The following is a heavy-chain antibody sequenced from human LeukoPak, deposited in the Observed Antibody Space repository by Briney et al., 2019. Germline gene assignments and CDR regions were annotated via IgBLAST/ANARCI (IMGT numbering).Heavy chain of an antibody. CDR1: GGSFSGYY. J-gene: IGHJ4*02. D-gene: IGHD2-21*02. Sequence: SETLSLTCAVYGGSFSGYYWSWIRQPPGKGLEWIGEINHSGSTNYNPSLKSRVTISVDTSKNQISLKLSSVTAADTAVYYCARGGAYCGGDCYFDYWGQGTLVTVSS. V-gene: IGHV4-34*01. CDR3: ARGGAYCGGDCYFDY. CDR2: INHSGST.